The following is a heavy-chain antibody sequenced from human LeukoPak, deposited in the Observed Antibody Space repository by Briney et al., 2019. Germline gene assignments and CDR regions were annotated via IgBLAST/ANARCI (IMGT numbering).Heavy chain of an antibody. CDR3: AKSSNYYDSSGYFPAEYFQH. J-gene: IGHJ1*01. V-gene: IGHV3-30*02. CDR2: IRYDGSNK. D-gene: IGHD3-22*01. Sequence: GGSLRLSCAASGFTFSSYGMHWVRQAPGKGLEWVAFIRYDGSNKYYADSVKGRFTISRDNSKNTLYLQMNSLRAEDTAVYYCAKSSNYYDSSGYFPAEYFQHWGQGTLVTVSS. CDR1: GFTFSSYG.